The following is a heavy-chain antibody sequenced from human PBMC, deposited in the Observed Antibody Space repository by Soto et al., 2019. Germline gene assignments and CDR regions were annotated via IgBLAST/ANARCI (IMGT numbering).Heavy chain of an antibody. CDR2: IIPIFGTA. Sequence: SVNVSCKASGGTFSSYAISWVRQAPGQGLEWMGGIIPIFGTANYAQKFQGRVTITADESTSTAYMELSSLRSEDTAVYYCARDRGYYDSSGYYYGWFDPWGQGTLVTVSS. CDR3: ARDRGYYDSSGYYYGWFDP. J-gene: IGHJ5*02. V-gene: IGHV1-69*13. D-gene: IGHD3-22*01. CDR1: GGTFSSYA.